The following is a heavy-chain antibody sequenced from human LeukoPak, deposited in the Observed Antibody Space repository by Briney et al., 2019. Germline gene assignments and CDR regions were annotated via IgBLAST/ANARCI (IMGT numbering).Heavy chain of an antibody. J-gene: IGHJ4*02. CDR2: ISGSGGST. V-gene: IGHV3-23*01. D-gene: IGHD3-10*01. CDR3: AKLASITMVRGVTVPHFDY. Sequence: GGSLRLSCAASGFTVSNNYMSWVRQAPGKGLEWVSVISGSGGSTYYADSVKGRFTISRDNSKNTLYLQMNSLRAEDTAVYYCAKLASITMVRGVTVPHFDYWGQGTLVTVSS. CDR1: GFTVSNNY.